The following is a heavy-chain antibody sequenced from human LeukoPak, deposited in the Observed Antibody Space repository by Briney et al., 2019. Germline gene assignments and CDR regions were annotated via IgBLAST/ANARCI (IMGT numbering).Heavy chain of an antibody. V-gene: IGHV4-34*01. D-gene: IGHD3-22*01. J-gene: IGHJ4*02. CDR1: GGSFSGYY. Sequence: SETLSLTCAVYGGSFSGYYWSWIRQPPGKGLEWIGEINHSGSTNYNPSLKSRVTILVDTSKNQFSLKLSSVTAADTAVYYCARGFRGSSGYYGYWGQGTLVTVSS. CDR2: INHSGST. CDR3: ARGFRGSSGYYGY.